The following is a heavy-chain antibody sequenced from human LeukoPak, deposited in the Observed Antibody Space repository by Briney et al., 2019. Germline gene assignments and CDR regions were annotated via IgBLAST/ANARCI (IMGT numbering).Heavy chain of an antibody. CDR3: AGFERGYAYDY. CDR1: GFTFSSYG. J-gene: IGHJ4*02. D-gene: IGHD3-16*01. V-gene: IGHV3-30*03. CDR2: ISYDGSNK. Sequence: PGGSLRLSCAASGFTFSSYGMHWVRQAPGKGLEWVAVISYDGSNKYYADSVKGRFTISRDNAKNSLYLQMNSLGAEDTAVYYCAGFERGYAYDYWGQGTLVTVSS.